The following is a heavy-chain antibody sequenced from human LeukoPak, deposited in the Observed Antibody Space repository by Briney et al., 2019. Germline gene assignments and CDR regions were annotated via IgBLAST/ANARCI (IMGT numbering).Heavy chain of an antibody. CDR2: ISSSGSTV. Sequence: GGSLRLSCAASGFTFSDYYMSWVRQAPGKGLEWVSYISSSGSTVYYADSVKGRFTISRDNAKNSLYLQMNSLRAEDTAVYYCAREPWYYYDKYAFDIWGQGTMVTVSS. D-gene: IGHD3-22*01. CDR1: GFTFSDYY. CDR3: AREPWYYYDKYAFDI. V-gene: IGHV3-11*04. J-gene: IGHJ3*02.